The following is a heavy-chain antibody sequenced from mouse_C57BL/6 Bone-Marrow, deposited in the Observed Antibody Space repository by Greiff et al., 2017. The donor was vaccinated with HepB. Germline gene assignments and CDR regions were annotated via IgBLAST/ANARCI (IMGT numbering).Heavy chain of an antibody. V-gene: IGHV1-64*01. CDR2: IHPNSGST. D-gene: IGHD2-4*01. CDR3: AREGNDYDRAWFAY. J-gene: IGHJ3*01. CDR1: GYTFTSYW. Sequence: QVQLKQPGAELVKPGASVKLSCKASGYTFTSYWMHWVKQRPGQGLEWIGMIHPNSGSTNYNEKFKSKATLTVDKSSSTAYMQLSSLTSEDSAVYYCAREGNDYDRAWFAYWGQGTLVTVSA.